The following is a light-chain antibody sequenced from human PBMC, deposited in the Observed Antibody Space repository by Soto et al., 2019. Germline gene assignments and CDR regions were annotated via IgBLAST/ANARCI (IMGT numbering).Light chain of an antibody. Sequence: EIVLTQSPGTLALSPGERATLSCRASQSVNNRYLAWYQQKPGQAPRLLICGASSRATGIPDRFSGSGSGTDFTLTISRLEPEDFAVYYCQQYGTSPRTFGQGTKVEIK. CDR3: QQYGTSPRT. J-gene: IGKJ1*01. V-gene: IGKV3-20*01. CDR1: QSVNNRY. CDR2: GAS.